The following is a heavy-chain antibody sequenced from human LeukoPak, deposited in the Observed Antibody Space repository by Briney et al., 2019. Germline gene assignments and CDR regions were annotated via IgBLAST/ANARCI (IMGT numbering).Heavy chain of an antibody. D-gene: IGHD2/OR15-2a*01. CDR3: ASLYSMH. CDR1: GGSFSGYY. V-gene: IGHV4-34*01. J-gene: IGHJ4*02. Sequence: SETLSLTCAVYGGSFSGYYWSWIRQPPGKGLEWIGEINHSGSTNYNPSLKSRVTISVDTSKNQFSLKLSSVTAADTAVYYCASLYSMHWGQGTQVTVSS. CDR2: INHSGST.